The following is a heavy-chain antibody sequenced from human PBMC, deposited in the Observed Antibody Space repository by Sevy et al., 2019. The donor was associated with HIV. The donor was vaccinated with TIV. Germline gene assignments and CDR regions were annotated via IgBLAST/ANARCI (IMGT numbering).Heavy chain of an antibody. CDR2: IIPIFGTA. V-gene: IGHV1-69*13. J-gene: IGHJ6*02. CDR1: GGTFSSYA. D-gene: IGHD2-15*01. CDR3: ARARYGCSGGSCYSGYYYYGMDV. Sequence: ASVKVSCKASGGTFSSYAISWVRQAPGQGLEWMGGIIPIFGTANYAQKFQGSVTITADESTSTAYMELSSLRSEDTAVYYCARARYGCSGGSCYSGYYYYGMDVWGQGTPVTVSS.